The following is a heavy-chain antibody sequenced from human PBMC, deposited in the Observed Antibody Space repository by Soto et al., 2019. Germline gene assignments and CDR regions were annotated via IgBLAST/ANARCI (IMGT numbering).Heavy chain of an antibody. J-gene: IGHJ6*02. D-gene: IGHD2-15*01. CDR1: GYSFTTYW. CDR3: ARLEKWSYNYYGLEV. CDR2: IDPGDSST. V-gene: IGHV5-10-1*01. Sequence: PGESLKISCQGSGYSFTTYWISGVGQMPGKGLEGMGKIDPGDSSTNYSPSFRDHITISVDRSINTAKLQFTRLQAAETAVYYCARLEKWSYNYYGLEVWGQGTMVTVSS.